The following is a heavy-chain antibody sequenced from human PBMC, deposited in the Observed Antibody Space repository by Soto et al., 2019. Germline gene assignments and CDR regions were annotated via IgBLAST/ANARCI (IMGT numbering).Heavy chain of an antibody. CDR2: INPNSGEV. CDR3: ARDPRPLWYFVY. V-gene: IGHV1-2*06. CDR1: GYTFIGYY. Sequence: QVQLVQSGAEVKKPGASVKVSCKASGYTFIGYYIHWVRQAPGQGLEWMGRINPNSGEVTYGETFQGRVSMTRDTSNNAAYMELSRLRSDGTAVYYCARDPRPLWYFVYWGQGTLVTVSS. D-gene: IGHD6-6*01. J-gene: IGHJ4*02.